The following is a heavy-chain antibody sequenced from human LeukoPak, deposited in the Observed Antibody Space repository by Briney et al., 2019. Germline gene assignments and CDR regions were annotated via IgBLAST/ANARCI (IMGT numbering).Heavy chain of an antibody. CDR1: GYSFTSYW. CDR2: IYPGDSDA. J-gene: IGHJ3*02. V-gene: IGHV5-51*01. D-gene: IGHD2-2*01. Sequence: PGESLKFSCKASGYSFTSYWIGWVRQLPGKGLEWMGLIYPGDSDARYSPSFQGQVTISADKSITTAYLQWSSLKASDTAMYYCARHFGGSTSHAFDIWGQGTMVTVSS. CDR3: ARHFGGSTSHAFDI.